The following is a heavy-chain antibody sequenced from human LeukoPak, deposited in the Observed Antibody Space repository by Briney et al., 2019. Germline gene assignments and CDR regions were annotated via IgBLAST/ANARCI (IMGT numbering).Heavy chain of an antibody. CDR3: ARGAPGSYCSGGSCPYFDY. V-gene: IGHV1-8*01. D-gene: IGHD2-15*01. J-gene: IGHJ4*02. Sequence: ASVKVSCKASGYTFTSYDVNWVRQSTGQGLEWMGWVNPNSGHTGYAQKFQGRVTLTTNTSVSTAYMELSSLRSEDTAIYYCARGAPGSYCSGGSCPYFDYWGQGTLVSVSS. CDR1: GYTFTSYD. CDR2: VNPNSGHT.